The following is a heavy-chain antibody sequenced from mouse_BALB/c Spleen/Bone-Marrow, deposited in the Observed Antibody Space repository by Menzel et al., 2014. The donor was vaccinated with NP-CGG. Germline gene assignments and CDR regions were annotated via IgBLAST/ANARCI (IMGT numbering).Heavy chain of an antibody. Sequence: VMLVESGPGLVAPSQSLSITCTVSGFSLTGYGVNWVRQPPGKGLEWLGMIWGDGSTDYNSALKSRLSISKDNPKSQVFLKMNSLQTDDTARYYCAREPTVVAGAWFAYWGQGTLVTVSA. CDR1: GFSLTGYG. CDR3: AREPTVVAGAWFAY. CDR2: IWGDGST. V-gene: IGHV2-6-7*01. D-gene: IGHD1-1*01. J-gene: IGHJ3*01.